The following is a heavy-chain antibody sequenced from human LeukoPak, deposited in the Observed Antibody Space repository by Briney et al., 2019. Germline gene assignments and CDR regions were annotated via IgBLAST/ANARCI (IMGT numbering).Heavy chain of an antibody. CDR2: FDLEDGET. CDR3: ATLIAAAGSSFDY. D-gene: IGHD6-13*01. CDR1: GYTLTELS. J-gene: IGHJ4*02. Sequence: GASVKVSCKVSGYTLTELSMHGVRQAPGKGLEGRGGFDLEDGETIYAQKFQGRVTMPEDTSTDTAYMELSSLRSEDTAVYYCATLIAAAGSSFDYWGQGTLVTVSS. V-gene: IGHV1-24*01.